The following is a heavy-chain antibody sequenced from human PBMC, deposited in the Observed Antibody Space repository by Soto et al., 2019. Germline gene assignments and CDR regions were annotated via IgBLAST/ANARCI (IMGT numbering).Heavy chain of an antibody. CDR2: IYYSGST. J-gene: IGHJ4*02. D-gene: IGHD3-10*01. CDR3: LRLVRGVIWPDY. CDR1: GGSISSGGYY. Sequence: LTCTVSGGSISSGGYYWSWIRQHPGKGLEWIGYIYYSGSTYYNPSLKSRVTISVDTSKNQFSLKLSSVTAADTAVYYCLRLVRGVIWPDYWGQGTLVTVSS. V-gene: IGHV4-31*03.